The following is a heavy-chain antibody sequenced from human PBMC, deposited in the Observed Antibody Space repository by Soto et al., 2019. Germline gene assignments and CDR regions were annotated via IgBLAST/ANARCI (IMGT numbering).Heavy chain of an antibody. J-gene: IGHJ6*02. D-gene: IGHD2-21*02. CDR1: GFTFSDYY. CDR3: ARDCGGDCYYYYGMNV. V-gene: IGHV3-11*06. CDR2: ISSSSSYT. Sequence: PGGSLRLSCAASGFTFSDYYMSWIRQAPGKGPEWVSYISSSSSYTNYADSVKGRFTISRDNAKNSLYLQMNSLRAGDTAVYYCARDCGGDCYYYYGMNVWGQGTTVTVSS.